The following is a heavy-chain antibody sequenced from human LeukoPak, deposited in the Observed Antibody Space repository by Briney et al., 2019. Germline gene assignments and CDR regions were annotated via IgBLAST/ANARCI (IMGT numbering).Heavy chain of an antibody. CDR3: AKGVGTTSSHFHH. CDR1: GFTFSNYA. J-gene: IGHJ1*01. D-gene: IGHD1-26*01. Sequence: GGSLRLSCAASGFTFSNYAMSWVRQAPGKGLELVSDISGSADTADYADSVQGRFTISRDNSKNTLYLQMNSLRAEDTAVYYCAKGVGTTSSHFHHWGQGTLVTVSS. V-gene: IGHV3-23*01. CDR2: ISGSADTA.